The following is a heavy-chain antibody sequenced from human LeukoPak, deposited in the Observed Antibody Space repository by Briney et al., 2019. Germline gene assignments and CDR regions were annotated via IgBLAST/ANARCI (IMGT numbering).Heavy chain of an antibody. J-gene: IGHJ4*02. Sequence: PGGPLRLSCAASGFTFSSYSMNWVRQAPGKGLEWVSSISSSSSYIYYADSVKGRFTISRDNAKNSLYLQMNSLRAEDTAVYYCARGHYDSSGYPLPPRRGLLEYWGQGTLVTVSS. CDR1: GFTFSSYS. CDR3: ARGHYDSSGYPLPPRRGLLEY. V-gene: IGHV3-21*01. D-gene: IGHD3-22*01. CDR2: ISSSSSYI.